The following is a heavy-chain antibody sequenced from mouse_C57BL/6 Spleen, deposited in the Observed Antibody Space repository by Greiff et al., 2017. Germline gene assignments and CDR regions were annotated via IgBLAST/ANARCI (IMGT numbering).Heavy chain of an antibody. CDR2: IDPSDSET. Sequence: QVQLQQPGAELVRPGSSVKLSCKASGYTFTSYWMHWVKQRPIQGLEWIGNIDPSDSETHYNQKFKDKATLTVDKSSSTAYMQLSSLPSEDSAVYYCARENYGSDYFGYWGQGTTLTVSS. V-gene: IGHV1-52*01. J-gene: IGHJ2*01. CDR1: GYTFTSYW. CDR3: ARENYGSDYFGY. D-gene: IGHD1-1*01.